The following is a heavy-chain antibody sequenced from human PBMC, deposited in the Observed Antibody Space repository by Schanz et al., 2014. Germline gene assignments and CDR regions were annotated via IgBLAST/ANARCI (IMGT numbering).Heavy chain of an antibody. J-gene: IGHJ3*01. D-gene: IGHD5-12*01. CDR2: ISGSGDDT. V-gene: IGHV3-23*01. CDR1: GFTFSSYA. Sequence: DVHLMESGGGLVQPGGSLRLSCAGSGFTFSSYAMNWVRQAPGKGLEWVSVISGSGDDTYYADSVKGRFTISRDNSKNTLYLHMNSLRAEDTAVYFCARDGGRDGYNLAFDVWGQGTLVTVSS. CDR3: ARDGGRDGYNLAFDV.